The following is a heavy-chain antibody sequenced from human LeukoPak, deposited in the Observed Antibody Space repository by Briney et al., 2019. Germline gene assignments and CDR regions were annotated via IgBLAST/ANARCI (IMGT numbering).Heavy chain of an antibody. CDR2: INTDGSST. Sequence: QAGGSLRPSCAASGFTFSSYWMYWVRQAPGKGLVWVSRINTDGSSTSYADSVKGRFTISRDNAKNTLYLQMNSLRAEDTAVYYCARGDSGINSAFDYWGQGTLVTVSS. D-gene: IGHD1-26*01. J-gene: IGHJ4*02. CDR1: GFTFSSYW. CDR3: ARGDSGINSAFDY. V-gene: IGHV3-74*01.